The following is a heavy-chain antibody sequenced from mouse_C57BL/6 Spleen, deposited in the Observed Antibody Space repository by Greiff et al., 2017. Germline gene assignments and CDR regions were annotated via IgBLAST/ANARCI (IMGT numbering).Heavy chain of an antibody. Sequence: EVKLQESGGGLVKPGGSLKLSCAASGFTFSDYGMHWVRQAPEKGLEWVAYISSGSSTIYYADTVKGRFTISRDNAKNTLFLQMTSLRSEDTAMYYCATTMVTTPTYWGQGTLVTVSA. D-gene: IGHD2-2*01. CDR2: ISSGSSTI. CDR1: GFTFSDYG. J-gene: IGHJ3*01. CDR3: ATTMVTTPTY. V-gene: IGHV5-17*01.